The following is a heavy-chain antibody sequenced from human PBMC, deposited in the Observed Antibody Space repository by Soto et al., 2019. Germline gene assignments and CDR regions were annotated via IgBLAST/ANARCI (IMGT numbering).Heavy chain of an antibody. D-gene: IGHD3-16*02. J-gene: IGHJ4*02. CDR1: GYTFTGYY. CDR2: INPNSGDT. CDR3: ARVIITFGGIVDKYYFGY. V-gene: IGHV1-2*02. Sequence: ASVKVSCKASGYTFTGYYMHWVRQAPGQGLEWMGWINPNSGDTNYAQKFQGRVTMTRDTSITTASVELSRLRSDDTAMYYCARVIITFGGIVDKYYFGYWGQGPQVAVSS.